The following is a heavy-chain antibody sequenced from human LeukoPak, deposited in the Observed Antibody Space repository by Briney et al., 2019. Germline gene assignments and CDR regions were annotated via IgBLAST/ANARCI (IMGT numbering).Heavy chain of an antibody. D-gene: IGHD2/OR15-2a*01. V-gene: IGHV3-49*04. Sequence: GGSLRLSCTASGFIFADHAMSWVRQAPGKGLECVGFIRSKAYGGTTEYGASVRDRFTISRDDSNGIAYLQMNNLKSEDTAVYYCARGPVLLWLHNGMDVWGPGTTVIVSS. CDR2: IRSKAYGGTT. CDR3: ARGPVLLWLHNGMDV. J-gene: IGHJ6*02. CDR1: GFIFADHA.